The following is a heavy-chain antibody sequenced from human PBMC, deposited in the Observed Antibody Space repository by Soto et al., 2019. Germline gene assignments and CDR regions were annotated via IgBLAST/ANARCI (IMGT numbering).Heavy chain of an antibody. Sequence: SVKVSCKASGGTFSSYTISWVRQAPGQGLEWMGRIIPILGIANYAQKFQGRVTITADKSTSTAYMELSSLRSEDTAVYYCARGRYDILTGYVPSHYYGLDVWGQGTTVTVSS. D-gene: IGHD3-9*01. V-gene: IGHV1-69*02. CDR3: ARGRYDILTGYVPSHYYGLDV. J-gene: IGHJ6*02. CDR2: IIPILGIA. CDR1: GGTFSSYT.